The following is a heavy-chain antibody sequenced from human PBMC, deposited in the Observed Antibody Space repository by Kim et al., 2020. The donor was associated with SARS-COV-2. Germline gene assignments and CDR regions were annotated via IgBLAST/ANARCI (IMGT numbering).Heavy chain of an antibody. CDR3: ARDYGNWFDP. D-gene: IGHD3-10*01. CDR2: ITYNGNT. Sequence: ASVKVSCKASGYTFTSYGINWVRQAPGQGLEWMGWITYNGNTNYAQKLQGRVTMTTDTSTSTAYMELRSLRSDDTAVYYCARDYGNWFDPWGQGTLVTVS. V-gene: IGHV1-18*01. CDR1: GYTFTSYG. J-gene: IGHJ5*02.